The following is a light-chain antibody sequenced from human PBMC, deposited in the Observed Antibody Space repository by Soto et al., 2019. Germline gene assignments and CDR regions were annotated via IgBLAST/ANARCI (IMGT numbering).Light chain of an antibody. Sequence: QSVLTQPPSVSVAPGQKVTISCSGSSSNIGNNYVSWYQQLPGTAPKLLIYENNKRPSGSPDRFSGSKSGTSATLGITGLQTGDEADYYCGTWDSSLSAGVFGGGTGLTVL. V-gene: IGLV1-51*02. J-gene: IGLJ2*01. CDR3: GTWDSSLSAGV. CDR2: ENN. CDR1: SSNIGNNY.